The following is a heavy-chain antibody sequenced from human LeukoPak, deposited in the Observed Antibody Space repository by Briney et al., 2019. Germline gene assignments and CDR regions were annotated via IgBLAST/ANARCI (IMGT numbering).Heavy chain of an antibody. D-gene: IGHD2-21*02. CDR3: ARDVSYCGGDCYEYYFDY. CDR1: GFTFSSYA. CDR2: ISSNGGST. J-gene: IGHJ4*02. Sequence: GGSLRLSCAASGFTFSSYAMHWVRQAPGKGLEYVSAISSNGGSTYYANSVKGRFTISRDNSKNTLYLQMGSLRAEDMAVYHCARDVSYCGGDCYEYYFDYWGQRTLVTVSS. V-gene: IGHV3-64*01.